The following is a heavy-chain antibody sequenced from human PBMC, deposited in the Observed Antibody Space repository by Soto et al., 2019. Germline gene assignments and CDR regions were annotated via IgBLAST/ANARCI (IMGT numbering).Heavy chain of an antibody. D-gene: IGHD3-22*01. V-gene: IGHV4-31*03. CDR1: GGSISSGGCF. CDR3: ARDRGGGDYDSSGYTFRDLDAFDI. J-gene: IGHJ3*02. Sequence: SETLSLTCTVSGGSISSGGCFWTWIRQHPGKGLEWIGYTYYRGRTYYNPSLKSRVTISVDTSKNQFSLKLSSVTAADTAVYYCARDRGGGDYDSSGYTFRDLDAFDIWGQGTMVTVSS. CDR2: TYYRGRT.